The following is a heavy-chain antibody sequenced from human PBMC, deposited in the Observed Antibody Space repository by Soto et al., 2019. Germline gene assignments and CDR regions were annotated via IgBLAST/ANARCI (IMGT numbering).Heavy chain of an antibody. V-gene: IGHV1-8*01. CDR3: ARWDAYYDFWSGYYERDAFDI. J-gene: IGHJ3*02. CDR1: GYTFTSYD. CDR2: MNPNSGNT. Sequence: ASMKVSCKASGYTFTSYDINWVRQATGQGLEWMGWMNPNSGNTGYAQKFQGRVTMTRNTSISTAYMELSSLRSEVTAVYYCARWDAYYDFWSGYYERDAFDIWGQGTMVTVS. D-gene: IGHD3-3*01.